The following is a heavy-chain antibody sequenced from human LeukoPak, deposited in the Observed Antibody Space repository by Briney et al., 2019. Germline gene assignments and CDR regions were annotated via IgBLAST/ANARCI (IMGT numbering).Heavy chain of an antibody. CDR3: ARARSGSYYNNWFDP. J-gene: IGHJ5*02. D-gene: IGHD3-10*01. CDR2: MNPNSGNT. CDR1: GYTFTSYD. Sequence: ASVKVSCKASGYTFTSYDINRVRQATGQGLEWMGWMNPNSGNTGYAQKFQGRVTMTRNTSISTAYMELSSLRLEDTAVYYCARARSGSYYNNWFDPWGQGTLVTVSS. V-gene: IGHV1-8*01.